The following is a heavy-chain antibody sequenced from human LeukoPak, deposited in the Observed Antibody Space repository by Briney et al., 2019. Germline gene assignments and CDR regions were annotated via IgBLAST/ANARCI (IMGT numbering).Heavy chain of an antibody. CDR1: GFTFSSYA. CDR3: AKLKGQSGNYGDSLHRSRFPFDI. J-gene: IGHJ3*02. D-gene: IGHD1-26*01. CDR2: ISSDGSNK. Sequence: GGSLRLSCAASGFTFSSYAMHWVRQAPGKGLEWVAVISSDGSNKYYADSMKGRFTISRHNSKNTLYLQMNSLRGEDTAVYYCAKLKGQSGNYGDSLHRSRFPFDIWGQGTIVTVSS. V-gene: IGHV3-30*04.